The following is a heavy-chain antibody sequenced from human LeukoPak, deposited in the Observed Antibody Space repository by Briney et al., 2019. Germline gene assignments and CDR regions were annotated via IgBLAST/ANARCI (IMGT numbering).Heavy chain of an antibody. J-gene: IGHJ6*02. CDR1: GYTFTGYY. CDR2: INPNSGGT. V-gene: IGHV1-2*04. CDR3: ARVGGYYYYGMDV. Sequence: ASVKVSCKASGYTFTGYYMHWVRQAPGQGLEWMGWINPNSGGTNYAQKFQGWVTMTRDTSISTAYMELSRLRSDDTAVYYCARVGGYYYYGMDVWGQGTTVTVSS. D-gene: IGHD2-15*01.